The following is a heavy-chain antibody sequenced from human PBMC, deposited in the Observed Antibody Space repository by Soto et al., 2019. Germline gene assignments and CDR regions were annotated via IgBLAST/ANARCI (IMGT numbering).Heavy chain of an antibody. Sequence: PSETLSLTCTVSGGSISSYYWSWIRQPPGKALEWIGYIYHSGSTNYNPSLKSRVTISVDTSKNQLSLNLSSVTAADTAVYYCATKPPYSTVLYYFDYWGQGALVTVSS. CDR1: GGSISSYY. J-gene: IGHJ4*02. D-gene: IGHD2-2*01. CDR2: IYHSGST. CDR3: ATKPPYSTVLYYFDY. V-gene: IGHV4-59*03.